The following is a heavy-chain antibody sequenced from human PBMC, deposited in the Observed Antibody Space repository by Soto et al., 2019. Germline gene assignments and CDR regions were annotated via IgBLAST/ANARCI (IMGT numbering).Heavy chain of an antibody. CDR3: AYRVGSRGSFDY. CDR2: IYWNDDK. D-gene: IGHD6-25*01. V-gene: IGHV2-5*01. CDR1: GFSLRTSGVS. Sequence: QITLKESGPTLVQPTQTLTLTCSFSGFSLRTSGVSVGWIRQPPGKALERLAFIYWNDDKRYSPSLQSRLTITKDTSKKEVVLTMTNMAPLDTGTYYCAYRVGSRGSFDYWGQGTLGTVSA. J-gene: IGHJ4*02.